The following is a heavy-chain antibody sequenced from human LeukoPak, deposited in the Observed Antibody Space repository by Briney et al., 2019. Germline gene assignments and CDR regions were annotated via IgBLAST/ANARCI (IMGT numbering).Heavy chain of an antibody. CDR2: ISGSGGRT. V-gene: IGHV3-23*01. D-gene: IGHD4-17*01. Sequence: GGSLRLSCAASGFTFTNYAMSWVRQAPGKGLEWVSAISGSGGRTYYADSVKGRFTISRDNSKNSLYLQMNSLRAEDTAVFYCARQPNYGDYVDSWGQGTLVTVSS. J-gene: IGHJ4*02. CDR3: ARQPNYGDYVDS. CDR1: GFTFTNYA.